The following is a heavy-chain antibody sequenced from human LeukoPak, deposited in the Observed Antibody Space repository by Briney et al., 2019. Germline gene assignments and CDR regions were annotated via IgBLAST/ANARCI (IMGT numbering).Heavy chain of an antibody. D-gene: IGHD2-8*01. CDR2: IYYSGST. J-gene: IGHJ5*02. CDR1: GGSISSGDYY. Sequence: SETLSLTCTVSGGSISSGDYYWSWIRQPPGTGLEWIGYIYYSGSTYYNPSLKSRVTISVDTSKNQFSLKLSSVTAADTAVYYCAREDAPGDWFDPWGQGTLVTVSS. V-gene: IGHV4-30-4*01. CDR3: AREDAPGDWFDP.